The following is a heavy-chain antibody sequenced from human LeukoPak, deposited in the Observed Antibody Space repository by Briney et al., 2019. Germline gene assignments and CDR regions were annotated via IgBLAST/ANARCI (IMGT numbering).Heavy chain of an antibody. CDR3: ARGPTYGSRSDYFDY. J-gene: IGHJ4*02. CDR1: GFTFSSYS. CDR2: IYYSGST. D-gene: IGHD3-10*01. V-gene: IGHV4-39*07. Sequence: PGGSLRLSCAASGFTFSSYSMNWIRQPPGKGLEWIGSIYYSGSTYYNPSLKSRVTISVDTSKNQFSLKLSSVTAADTAVYYCARGPTYGSRSDYFDYWGQGTLVTVSS.